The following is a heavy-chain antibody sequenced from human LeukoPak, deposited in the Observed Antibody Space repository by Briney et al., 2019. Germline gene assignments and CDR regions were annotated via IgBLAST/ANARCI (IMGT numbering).Heavy chain of an antibody. Sequence: GASVKVSCKASGGTFSSNDINWVRQATGQGLEWMGWMNPNSGNTGYAQKFQGRVTMTRNTSISTAYMELSSLRSEDTAVYYCARGLSIFGVDYWGQGTLVTVSS. D-gene: IGHD3-3*01. CDR3: ARGLSIFGVDY. CDR2: MNPNSGNT. CDR1: GGTFSSND. J-gene: IGHJ4*02. V-gene: IGHV1-8*01.